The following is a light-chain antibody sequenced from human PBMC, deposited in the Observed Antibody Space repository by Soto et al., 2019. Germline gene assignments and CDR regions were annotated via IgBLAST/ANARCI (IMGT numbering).Light chain of an antibody. V-gene: IGKV1-39*01. CDR1: QSISRY. Sequence: DIQLTQSPSSRSASVGARITITCRSSQSISRYLNWYQQRPGTAPKVLIFGANSLQSGVPSRFSGSGSGTAFTLTISSLQPEDFATYYCQQNYGTPGTFGQGTKVDVK. J-gene: IGKJ1*01. CDR3: QQNYGTPGT. CDR2: GAN.